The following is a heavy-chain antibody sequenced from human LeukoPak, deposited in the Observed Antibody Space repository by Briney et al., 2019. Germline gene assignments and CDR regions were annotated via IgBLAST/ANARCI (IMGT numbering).Heavy chain of an antibody. V-gene: IGHV1-18*01. Sequence: GASVKVSCKASGYTFTSYGISWVRQAPGQGLEWVGWISAYNGNTNYAQKLQGRVTMTTDTSTSTAYMELRSLRSDDTAVYYCARLVVPAAIYGMDVWGQGTTVTVSS. CDR2: ISAYNGNT. J-gene: IGHJ6*02. CDR3: ARLVVPAAIYGMDV. CDR1: GYTFTSYG. D-gene: IGHD2-2*01.